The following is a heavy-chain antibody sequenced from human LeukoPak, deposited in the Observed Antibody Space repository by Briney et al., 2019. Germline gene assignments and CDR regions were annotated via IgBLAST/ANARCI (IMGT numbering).Heavy chain of an antibody. V-gene: IGHV3-23*01. J-gene: IGHJ4*02. CDR3: AKSDMTTLTTCLDY. CDR2: VSGRGGGT. D-gene: IGHD4-17*01. CDR1: GFTLSTYA. Sequence: QTGGSLRLSCAASGFTLSTYAMSWVRQAPGKGLEWVSGVSGRGGGTNYADSVKGRFTISRDNSKNTLHLQMNSLRAEDTAVYYCAKSDMTTLTTCLDYWGQGTLVTVFS.